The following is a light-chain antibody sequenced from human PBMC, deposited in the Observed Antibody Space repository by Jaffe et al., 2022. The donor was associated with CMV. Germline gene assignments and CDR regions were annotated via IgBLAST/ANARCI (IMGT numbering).Light chain of an antibody. Sequence: EIVLTQSPGTLSLSPGDRATLSCRASQSVSSGYLAWYQQKPGQAPRLLIHGTSSRATGIPDRFSGSGSGTDFTLTISRLEPEDFAVYYCQQYGSSPWTFGQGTKVEIK. CDR1: QSVSSGY. CDR2: GTS. V-gene: IGKV3-20*01. CDR3: QQYGSSPWT. J-gene: IGKJ1*01.